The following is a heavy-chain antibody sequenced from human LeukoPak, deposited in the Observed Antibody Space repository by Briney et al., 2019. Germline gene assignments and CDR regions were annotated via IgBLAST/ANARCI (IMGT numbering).Heavy chain of an antibody. J-gene: IGHJ4*02. V-gene: IGHV3-23*01. CDR2: ISGSGGST. D-gene: IGHD2-2*02. CDR1: GFTFSSYA. Sequence: PGASLRLSCAASGFTFSSYAMSWARQAPGKGLEWVSAISGSGGSTYYADSVKGRYTISRDNSKNTLYLQMNSLRAEDTAVYYCAKNDCSSTSCYISAFDYWGQGTLVTVSS. CDR3: AKNDCSSTSCYISAFDY.